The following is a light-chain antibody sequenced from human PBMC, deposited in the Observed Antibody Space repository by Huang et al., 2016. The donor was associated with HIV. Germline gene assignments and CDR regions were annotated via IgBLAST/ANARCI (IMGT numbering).Light chain of an antibody. J-gene: IGKJ2*01. Sequence: DIVMTQTPLSLSVTPGQPASISCKSSQGLLYREKFYLSWYLQKPGQSPQLLIYELSNRCSGVPDRFSGSGSPTDFTLKISRVETEDVGVYYCMQGKQLPYTFGQGTRLEIK. CDR1: QGLLYREKFY. V-gene: IGKV2-29*02. CDR2: ELS. CDR3: MQGKQLPYT.